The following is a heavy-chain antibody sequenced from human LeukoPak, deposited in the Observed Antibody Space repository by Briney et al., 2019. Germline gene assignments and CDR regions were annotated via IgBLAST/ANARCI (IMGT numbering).Heavy chain of an antibody. J-gene: IGHJ4*02. Sequence: ASVKVSCKASGYTFTGYYMHWVRQAPGQGLEWMGLINPKSGGTNYAQRLQGSVTMTRDTSISTAYMEQSRLRSDDTAVYYCARTAFRVTMVRGARYYFDCWGQGTLVTVSS. D-gene: IGHD3-10*01. CDR3: ARTAFRVTMVRGARYYFDC. V-gene: IGHV1-2*02. CDR1: GYTFTGYY. CDR2: INPKSGGT.